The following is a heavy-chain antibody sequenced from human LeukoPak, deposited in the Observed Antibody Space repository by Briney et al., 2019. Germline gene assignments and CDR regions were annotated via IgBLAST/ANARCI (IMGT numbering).Heavy chain of an antibody. CDR2: IYDSGST. D-gene: IGHD5-12*01. Sequence: PSETLSLTCTVSGGSISSSSYYWGWIRQPPGTGLEWIGSIYDSGSTYYIPSLKSRVSMSEDTSKNQFSLKLSSVTAADTALYYCARDRRISGYDYYYYYGMDVWGQGTTVTVSS. CDR3: ARDRRISGYDYYYYYGMDV. CDR1: GGSISSSSYY. J-gene: IGHJ6*02. V-gene: IGHV4-39*07.